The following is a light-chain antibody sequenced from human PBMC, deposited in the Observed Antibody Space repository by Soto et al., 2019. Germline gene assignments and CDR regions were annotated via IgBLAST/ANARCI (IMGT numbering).Light chain of an antibody. CDR2: SGS. CDR3: QQANSFPIT. V-gene: IGKV1D-12*01. CDR1: QGLSSW. J-gene: IGKJ5*01. Sequence: DIQMTQSPSSVSASVGDRVTITCRASQGLSSWLAWYQQKPGKAPKLLIYSGSSLQSGVSSRFSGSGGGTDFTLTISSLQPEDFATYYCQQANSFPITFGQGTRLEI.